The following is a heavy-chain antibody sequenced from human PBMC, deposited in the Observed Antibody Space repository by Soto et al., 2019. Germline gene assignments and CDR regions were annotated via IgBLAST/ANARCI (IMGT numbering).Heavy chain of an antibody. J-gene: IGHJ4*02. CDR3: ARVGGYYGDYPNFDY. CDR2: IHYSGST. Sequence: TSETLSLTCIVSGSSISGFYWSWIRQPPGKGLEWIGNIHYSGSTNYNPSRKSRVTISVDMSKNQFSLKVNSVTAADTAVYYCARVGGYYGDYPNFDYWGQGMLVTVSS. V-gene: IGHV4-59*01. D-gene: IGHD4-17*01. CDR1: GSSISGFY.